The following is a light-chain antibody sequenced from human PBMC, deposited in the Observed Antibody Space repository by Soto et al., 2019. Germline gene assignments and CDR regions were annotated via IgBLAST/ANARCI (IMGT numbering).Light chain of an antibody. J-gene: IGLJ1*01. Sequence: QCARRHPPSASWSPGGSVGISCTGTSSDVGGYNYVSWYQQHPAKAPKLMSYEVNKRPSGVPDRFSGSKSGNTASLTVSGLQADDEAHYYCSSYAGSSNVFGTGTKVTVL. CDR2: EVN. V-gene: IGLV2-8*01. CDR3: SSYAGSSNV. CDR1: SSDVGGYNY.